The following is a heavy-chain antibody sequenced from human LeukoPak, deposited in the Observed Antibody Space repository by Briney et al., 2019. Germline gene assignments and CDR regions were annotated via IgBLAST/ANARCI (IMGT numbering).Heavy chain of an antibody. V-gene: IGHV4-34*01. J-gene: IGHJ4*02. Sequence: SETLSLTCAVYGGSFSGYYWSWIRQPPGKGLEWIGEINHSGSTNYNPSLKSRVTISVDTSKNQFSLKPSSVTAADTAVYYCAREHCGGDCYGYWGQGTLVTVSS. CDR1: GGSFSGYY. CDR3: AREHCGGDCYGY. CDR2: INHSGST. D-gene: IGHD2-21*01.